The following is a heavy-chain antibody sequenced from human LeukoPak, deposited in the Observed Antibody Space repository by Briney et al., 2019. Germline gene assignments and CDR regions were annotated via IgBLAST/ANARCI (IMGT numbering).Heavy chain of an antibody. CDR1: GFTFSTFA. J-gene: IGHJ3*02. V-gene: IGHV3-23*01. D-gene: IGHD3-22*01. Sequence: GGSLRLSCAASGFTFSTFAMSWVRQPPGKGLEWVSSISSTGGTTYYADSVRGRFTISRDNSKNTLYLQMNSLRAEDTAVYYCAKDLYYDTTFDIWGQGTMVTVSS. CDR3: AKDLYYDTTFDI. CDR2: ISSTGGTT.